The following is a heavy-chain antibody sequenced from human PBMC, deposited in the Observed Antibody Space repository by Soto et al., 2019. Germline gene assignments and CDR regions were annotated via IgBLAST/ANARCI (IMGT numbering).Heavy chain of an antibody. CDR1: GGTFSSYA. J-gene: IGHJ6*02. D-gene: IGHD3-10*01. V-gene: IGHV1-69*13. Sequence: SVKVSCKASGGTFSSYAISWVRQAPGQGLEWMGGIIPIFGTANYAQKFQGRVTITADESTSTAYMELSSLRSEDTAVYYCARAYYYGSGSYYYYYYGMDVWGQGTTVTVSS. CDR3: ARAYYYGSGSYYYYYYGMDV. CDR2: IIPIFGTA.